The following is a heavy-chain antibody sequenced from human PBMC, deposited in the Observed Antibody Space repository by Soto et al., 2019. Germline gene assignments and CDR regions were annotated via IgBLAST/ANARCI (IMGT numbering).Heavy chain of an antibody. D-gene: IGHD3-16*01. Sequence: HVQLQESGPGLVKPSETLSLTCTVSGASINDYCWSWIRQSPGKRLEWIGFIYNSVSTRYNPSLESRATISVDSSKSQISLNLNSVSAADTAVYYCAANLWQRAMHVWGQGTTVAVSS. J-gene: IGHJ6*02. CDR3: AANLWQRAMHV. V-gene: IGHV4-59*08. CDR2: IYNSVST. CDR1: GASINDYC.